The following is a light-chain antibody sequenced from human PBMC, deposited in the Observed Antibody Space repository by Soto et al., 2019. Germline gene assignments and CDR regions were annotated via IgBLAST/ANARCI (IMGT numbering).Light chain of an antibody. J-gene: IGKJ4*01. V-gene: IGKV1-27*01. CDR2: AAS. CDR3: QKYISAPFT. Sequence: DIQMTQSPSSRSASVGDRVTITCRASQGISNYLAWYQQKPGKVPKILIYAASTLRSGVPSRFSGGGSGTDFTLIISSLQPGDAATYYCQKYISAPFTFGGGTKVEIK. CDR1: QGISNY.